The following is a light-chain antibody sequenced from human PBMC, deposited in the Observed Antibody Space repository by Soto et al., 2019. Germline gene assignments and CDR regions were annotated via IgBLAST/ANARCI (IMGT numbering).Light chain of an antibody. CDR1: QSISSN. V-gene: IGKV3-15*01. CDR3: QMYNNWVGT. Sequence: EIVMTQSPAILSVSPGERATLSCRANQSISSNLAWYQQKPGQAPRLLIYGADTRATGIPARFSGSGSGTDFTLTINSLQSEDFAVYYCQMYNNWVGTFGGGTKVDIK. CDR2: GAD. J-gene: IGKJ4*01.